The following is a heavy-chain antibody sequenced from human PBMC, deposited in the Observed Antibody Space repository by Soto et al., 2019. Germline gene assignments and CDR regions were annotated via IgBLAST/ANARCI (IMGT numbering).Heavy chain of an antibody. Sequence: ASVKVSCKASGYTFTGYYMHWVRQAPGQGLEWMGWINPNSGGTNYAQKFQGWVTMTRDTSISTAYMELSRLRSDDTAVYYCARDLYYYDSSGPGGFDYWGQGTLVTVSS. J-gene: IGHJ4*02. D-gene: IGHD3-22*01. CDR1: GYTFTGYY. CDR3: ARDLYYYDSSGPGGFDY. V-gene: IGHV1-2*04. CDR2: INPNSGGT.